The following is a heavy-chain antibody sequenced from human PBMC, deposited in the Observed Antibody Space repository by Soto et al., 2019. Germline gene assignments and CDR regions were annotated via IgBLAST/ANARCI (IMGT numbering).Heavy chain of an antibody. CDR1: GFTFSSYG. J-gene: IGHJ5*02. CDR2: ISYDGSNK. Sequence: PGGSLRLSCAASGFTFSSYGMHWVRQAPGKGLEWVAVISYDGSNKYYADSVKGRFTISRGNSKNTLYLQMNSLRAEDTAVYYCATSIAAAGNHNWFDPWGQGTLVTVSS. D-gene: IGHD6-13*01. V-gene: IGHV3-30*03. CDR3: ATSIAAAGNHNWFDP.